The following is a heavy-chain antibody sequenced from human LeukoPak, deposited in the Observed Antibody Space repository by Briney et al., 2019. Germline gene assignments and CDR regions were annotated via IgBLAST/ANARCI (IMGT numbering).Heavy chain of an antibody. Sequence: PSETLSLTCTVSGGSISSYYWSSIRQPPGEELEWIGFIYYSGSSNQNPSLKSRVTMSVDTSKNQFFLRLSSVTAADTAVYYCVSSSAMVTHSFDYWGPGTLVTVS. V-gene: IGHV4-59*08. CDR1: GGSISSYY. D-gene: IGHD5-18*01. J-gene: IGHJ4*02. CDR3: VSSSAMVTHSFDY. CDR2: IYYSGSS.